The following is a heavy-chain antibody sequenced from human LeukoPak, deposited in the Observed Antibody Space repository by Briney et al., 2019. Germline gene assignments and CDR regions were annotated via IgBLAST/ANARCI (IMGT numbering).Heavy chain of an antibody. V-gene: IGHV3-30*18. J-gene: IGHJ4*02. CDR2: ISYDGSNK. D-gene: IGHD3-16*02. Sequence: GGSLRLSCAAFGFTFVTYALHWFRQAPGKGLGGGAVISYDGSNKYYADSVKGRFTISRDNSKNTLYLQMNSLRAEDTAVYYCAKDTLRNRLKPALDYWGQGTLVTVSS. CDR3: AKDTLRNRLKPALDY. CDR1: GFTFVTYA.